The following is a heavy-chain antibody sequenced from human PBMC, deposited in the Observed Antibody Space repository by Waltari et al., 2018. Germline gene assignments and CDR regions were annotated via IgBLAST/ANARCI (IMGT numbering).Heavy chain of an antibody. Sequence: EVQLVEFGGGLVQPGGSLRLSCAASGFTFSSYWMHWVRQAPGKGLVWVSRINSDGSSTSYADSVKGRFSISRDNAKNTLYLQMNSLRAEDTAVYYCAREERGWLQLLAFDIWGQGTMVTVSS. CDR3: AREERGWLQLLAFDI. CDR2: INSDGSST. D-gene: IGHD5-12*01. V-gene: IGHV3-74*01. J-gene: IGHJ3*02. CDR1: GFTFSSYW.